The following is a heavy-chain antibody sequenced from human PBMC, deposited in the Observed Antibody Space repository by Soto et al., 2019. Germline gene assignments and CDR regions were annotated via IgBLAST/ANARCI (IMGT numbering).Heavy chain of an antibody. J-gene: IGHJ4*02. V-gene: IGHV4-59*08. CDR2: IYYSGST. CDR1: GGSISSYY. CDR3: ARHAEPNFDY. Sequence: SETLSLTCTVSGGSISSYYWSWIRQPPGKGLEWIGYIYYSGSTNYNPSLKSRVTISVDTSKNQFSLKLSSVTAADTVLYYCARHAEPNFDYWGQGALVTVSS.